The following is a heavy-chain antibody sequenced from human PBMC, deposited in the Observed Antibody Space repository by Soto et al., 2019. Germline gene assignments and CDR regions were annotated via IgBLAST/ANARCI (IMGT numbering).Heavy chain of an antibody. CDR1: GGSISSYY. D-gene: IGHD5-18*01. V-gene: IGHV4-59*01. Sequence: SETLSLTCTVSGGSISSYYWSWIRQPPGKGLEWIGYIYYSGSTNYNPSLKSRVTISVDTSKNQFSLKLSSVTAADTAVYYCASSPTARDTGFDPWGQGTLVTVPS. J-gene: IGHJ5*02. CDR3: ASSPTARDTGFDP. CDR2: IYYSGST.